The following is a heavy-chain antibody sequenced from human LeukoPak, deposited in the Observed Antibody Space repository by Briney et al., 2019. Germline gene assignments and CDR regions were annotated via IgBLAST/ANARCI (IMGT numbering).Heavy chain of an antibody. CDR3: ARGISYYDFWSGYYKPNWFDP. CDR2: IYYSGST. V-gene: IGHV4-59*01. J-gene: IGHJ5*02. CDR1: GGSISSYY. D-gene: IGHD3-3*01. Sequence: PSETLSLTCTVSGGSISSYYWSWIRQPPGKGLEWIGYIYYSGSTNYNPSLKSRVTISVDTSKNQFSLKLSSVTAADTAVYYCARGISYYDFWSGYYKPNWFDPWGQGTLVTVSS.